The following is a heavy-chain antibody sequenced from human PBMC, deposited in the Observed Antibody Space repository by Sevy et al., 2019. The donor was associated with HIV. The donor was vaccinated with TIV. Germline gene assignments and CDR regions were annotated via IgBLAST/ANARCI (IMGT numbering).Heavy chain of an antibody. CDR1: GFTFSSYA. V-gene: IGHV3-23*01. Sequence: GGSLRLSCAASGFTFSSYAMSWVRQAPGKGLEWVSAISGSGGSTYYADSVKGRFTISRDNSKNTLYLQMNSLRAEDTAVYYCAAHLADCSSTSCYTNYYYGMDVWGQGTTVTVSS. CDR2: ISGSGGST. D-gene: IGHD2-2*02. J-gene: IGHJ6*02. CDR3: AAHLADCSSTSCYTNYYYGMDV.